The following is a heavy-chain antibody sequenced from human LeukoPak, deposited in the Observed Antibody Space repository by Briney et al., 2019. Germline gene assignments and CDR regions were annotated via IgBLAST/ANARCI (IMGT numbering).Heavy chain of an antibody. Sequence: SETLSLTCTVSGGSISSYYWNWIRQPAGKGLEWIGRVYTSGSTNYNPSLKSRVTMSVDTSKNQFSLKLSSVTAADTAVYYCARVCYDSSGYTYYFDYWGQGTLVTVSS. CDR3: ARVCYDSSGYTYYFDY. J-gene: IGHJ4*02. CDR2: VYTSGST. V-gene: IGHV4-4*07. D-gene: IGHD3-22*01. CDR1: GGSISSYY.